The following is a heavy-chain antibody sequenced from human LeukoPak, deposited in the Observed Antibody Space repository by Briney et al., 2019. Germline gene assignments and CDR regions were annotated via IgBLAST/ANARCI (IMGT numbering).Heavy chain of an antibody. CDR2: ISSSSSYI. CDR3: ARDHTMVRGVQPPFDY. D-gene: IGHD3-10*01. Sequence: GGSLRLSCAASGFTFSYYSMNWVRQAPGKGLEWVSSISSSSSYIYYADSVKGRFTISRDNAKNSLYLQMNSLRAEDTAVYYCARDHTMVRGVQPPFDYWGQGTLVTVSS. J-gene: IGHJ4*02. V-gene: IGHV3-21*01. CDR1: GFTFSYYS.